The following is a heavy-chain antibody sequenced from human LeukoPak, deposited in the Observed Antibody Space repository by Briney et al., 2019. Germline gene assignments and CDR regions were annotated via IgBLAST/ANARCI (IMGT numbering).Heavy chain of an antibody. D-gene: IGHD3-10*02. CDR3: ARVVRLSDNNFFDY. CDR1: GFSLSTRTMC. V-gene: IGHV2-70*11. CDR2: IDWDDEK. Sequence: SGPTPVNPTQTLTLTCTFSGFSLSTRTMCVSWIRQAPGKALEWLARIDWDDEKHYRTSLRTRLTASKDTSKSQVVLTMTNMDPVDTATYYCARVVRLSDNNFFDYWGQGNLVTVSS. J-gene: IGHJ4*02.